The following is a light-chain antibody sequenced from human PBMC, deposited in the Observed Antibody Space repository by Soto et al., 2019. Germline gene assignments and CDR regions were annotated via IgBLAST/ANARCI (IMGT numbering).Light chain of an antibody. CDR1: QSLVHSDGNTH. Sequence: DVVMTQSPLSLPVTLGQPASISCRSTQSLVHSDGNTHLNWFQQRPGQSPRRLICKVSNLESGVPDRFSGSASGTDFTLKISRVEAEDVGVYYCMQGTHWPYTFGQGTKLEIK. V-gene: IGKV2-30*02. CDR2: KVS. CDR3: MQGTHWPYT. J-gene: IGKJ2*01.